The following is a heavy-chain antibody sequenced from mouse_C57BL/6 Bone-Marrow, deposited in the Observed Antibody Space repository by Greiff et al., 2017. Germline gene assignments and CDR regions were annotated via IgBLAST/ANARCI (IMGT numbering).Heavy chain of an antibody. Sequence: EVHLVESGGGLVKPGGSLKLSCAASGFTFSSYTMSWVRQTPEKRLEWVATISGGGGNTYYPDSVKGRFTISRDNAKNTLYLQMSSLRSEDTALXYCARRWGYYKAMDYWGQGTSVTVSS. CDR1: GFTFSSYT. CDR3: ARRWGYYKAMDY. V-gene: IGHV5-9*01. D-gene: IGHD2-3*01. CDR2: ISGGGGNT. J-gene: IGHJ4*01.